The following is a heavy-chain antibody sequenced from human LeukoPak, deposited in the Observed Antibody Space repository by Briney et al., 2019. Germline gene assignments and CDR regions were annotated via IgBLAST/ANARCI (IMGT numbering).Heavy chain of an antibody. D-gene: IGHD5-12*01. J-gene: IGHJ4*02. CDR2: INPNSGGT. V-gene: IGHV1-2*06. Sequence: ASVKVSCKASGYTFTSYYMHWVRQAPGQGLEWMGRINPNSGGTNYAQKFQGRVTMTRDTSISTAYMELSRLRSNDTAVYYCARRGEDIYSGYEFDYWGQGTLVTVSS. CDR1: GYTFTSYY. CDR3: ARRGEDIYSGYEFDY.